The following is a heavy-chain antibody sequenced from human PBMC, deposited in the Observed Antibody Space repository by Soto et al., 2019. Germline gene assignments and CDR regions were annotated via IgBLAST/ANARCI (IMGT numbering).Heavy chain of an antibody. D-gene: IGHD3-9*01. CDR1: GFTFSSYA. CDR3: AKCPLLRYFDWLSEFDY. V-gene: IGHV3-23*01. CDR2: ISGSGGST. J-gene: IGHJ4*02. Sequence: GGSLRLSCAASGFTFSSYAMSWVRQAPGKGLEWVSAISGSGGSTYYADSVKGRFTISRDNSKNTLYLQMNSLRAEDTAVYYCAKCPLLRYFDWLSEFDYWGQGTLVTVSS.